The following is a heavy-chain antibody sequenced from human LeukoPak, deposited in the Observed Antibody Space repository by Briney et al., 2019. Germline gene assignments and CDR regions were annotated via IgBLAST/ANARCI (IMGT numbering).Heavy chain of an antibody. CDR3: ARLTNKENYYDSSGYAFDI. J-gene: IGHJ3*02. Sequence: PSETLSLTCTVSGGSISSYYWGWIRQPPGKGLEWIGSINYSGSTYYNPSLKSRVTISVDTSKNQFSLKLSSVTAADTAVYYCARLTNKENYYDSSGYAFDIWGQGTMVTVSS. D-gene: IGHD3-22*01. CDR2: INYSGST. V-gene: IGHV4-39*01. CDR1: GGSISSYY.